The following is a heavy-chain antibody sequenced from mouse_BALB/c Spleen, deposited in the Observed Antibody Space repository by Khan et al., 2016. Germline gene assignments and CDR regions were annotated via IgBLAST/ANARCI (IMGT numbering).Heavy chain of an antibody. CDR3: ANDIYFPAWFAY. V-gene: IGHV3-2*02. J-gene: IGHJ3*01. CDR2: ITYSGST. D-gene: IGHD2-3*01. Sequence: EVQLQESGPGLVKPSQSLSLTCTVTGYSITSDYAWNWIRQLPGNRLEWLGYITYSGSTTYNPSLKSRISITRDTSKNQFFLQLNSVTTEDTATYYCANDIYFPAWFAYWGQGTLVTVSA. CDR1: GYSITSDYA.